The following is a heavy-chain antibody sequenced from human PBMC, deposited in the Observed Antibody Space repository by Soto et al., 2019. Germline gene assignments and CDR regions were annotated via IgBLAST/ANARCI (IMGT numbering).Heavy chain of an antibody. CDR3: GRSYDSLTDLSLHLY. CDR1: GYTFTDYY. J-gene: IGHJ4*02. Sequence: ASVKVSCKASGYTFTDYYLHWLRQAPGQGLEWMGWINPKSGATYYAQKFQGRVTLTRDTSISTAYMELSSLRSDDTAVFYCGRSYDSLTDLSLHLYWGQGTLVPVSS. CDR2: INPKSGAT. D-gene: IGHD3-9*01. V-gene: IGHV1-2*02.